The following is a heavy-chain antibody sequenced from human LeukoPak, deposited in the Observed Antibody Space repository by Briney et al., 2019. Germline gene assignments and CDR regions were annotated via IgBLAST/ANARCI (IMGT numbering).Heavy chain of an antibody. V-gene: IGHV4-4*07. CDR3: ARSAPLPSSGWAFDI. Sequence: SETLSLTCTVSGGSISSYYWSWIRQPAGKGLEWIGRIYTSGSTSYNPSLKSRVTMSVDTSKNQFSLKLSSVTAADTAVYYCARSAPLPSSGWAFDIWGQGTMVTVSS. CDR2: IYTSGST. CDR1: GGSISSYY. J-gene: IGHJ3*02. D-gene: IGHD6-19*01.